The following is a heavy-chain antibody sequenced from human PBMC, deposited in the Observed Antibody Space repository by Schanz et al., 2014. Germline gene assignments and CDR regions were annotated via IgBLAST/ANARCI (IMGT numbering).Heavy chain of an antibody. D-gene: IGHD3-10*01. V-gene: IGHV1-8*01. CDR3: ARVSMEFERGKSYYYYMDV. CDR2: MNPNSGDT. Sequence: QVQLVQSGAEVKKPGPSVKVSCRASGYPFTSDDITWVRQAPGQGLEWMGWMNPNSGDTGYPRKFQDRVTMTRNTSISTAYMELNSLTSEDTAVYYCARVSMEFERGKSYYYYMDVWGRGTTVSVSS. CDR1: GYPFTSDD. J-gene: IGHJ6*03.